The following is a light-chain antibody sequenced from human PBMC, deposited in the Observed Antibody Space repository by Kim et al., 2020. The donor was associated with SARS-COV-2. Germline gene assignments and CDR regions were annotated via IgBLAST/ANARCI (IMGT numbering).Light chain of an antibody. Sequence: VAPGQTPSITCSGDKLGDKYATWYQQKPGQSPVLVIYQDSKRPSGIPERFSGSNSGNTATLTISGTQAMDEADYYCQAWDSSTVVFGGGTQLTVL. CDR3: QAWDSSTVV. CDR2: QDS. V-gene: IGLV3-1*01. CDR1: KLGDKY. J-gene: IGLJ3*02.